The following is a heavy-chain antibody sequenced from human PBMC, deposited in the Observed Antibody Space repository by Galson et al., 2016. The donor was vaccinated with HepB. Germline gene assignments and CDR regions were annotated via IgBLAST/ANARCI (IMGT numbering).Heavy chain of an antibody. J-gene: IGHJ6*02. Sequence: SLRLSCAASEFTFNSYGMHWVRQAPGKGLDWVAVIWYDGGNKYYADSVKGRFTISRDNSKNTVYLQMNSLRAEDTAVYYCAKDREHYDFWSGSGGHYYFYGMDVWGQGTTVTVSS. V-gene: IGHV3-33*06. CDR2: IWYDGGNK. CDR3: AKDREHYDFWSGSGGHYYFYGMDV. D-gene: IGHD3-3*01. CDR1: EFTFNSYG.